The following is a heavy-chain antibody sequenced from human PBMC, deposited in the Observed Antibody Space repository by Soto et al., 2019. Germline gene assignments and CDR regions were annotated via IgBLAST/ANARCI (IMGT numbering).Heavy chain of an antibody. V-gene: IGHV1-18*04. Sequence: ASVKVSCKASGYTFTSYGISWVRQAPGQGLEWMGWISAYNGNTNYAQKLQGRVTMTTDTSTSTAYVELRSLRSDDTAVYYCARLLVGMATTYDYWGQGPLVTVSS. D-gene: IGHD1-1*01. CDR3: ARLLVGMATTYDY. CDR1: GYTFTSYG. CDR2: ISAYNGNT. J-gene: IGHJ4*02.